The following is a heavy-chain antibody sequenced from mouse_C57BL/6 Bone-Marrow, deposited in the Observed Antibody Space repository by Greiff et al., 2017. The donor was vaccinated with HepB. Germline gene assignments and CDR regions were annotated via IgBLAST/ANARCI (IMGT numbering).Heavy chain of an antibody. J-gene: IGHJ3*01. V-gene: IGHV14-4*01. CDR2: IDPENGDT. Sequence: VQLQQSGAELVRPGASVKLSCTASGFNIKDDYMHWVKQRPEQGLEWIGWIDPENGDTEYASKFQGKATITADTSSNTAYLQLSSLTSADTAVYYCTTWGYSSGYGAYWGQGTLVTVSA. CDR1: GFNIKDDY. CDR3: TTWGYSSGYGAY. D-gene: IGHD3-2*02.